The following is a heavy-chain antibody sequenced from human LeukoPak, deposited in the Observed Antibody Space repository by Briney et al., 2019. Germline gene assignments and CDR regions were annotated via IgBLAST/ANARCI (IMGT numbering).Heavy chain of an antibody. CDR1: GGTFSSYA. V-gene: IGHV1-69*04. CDR2: IIPILGIA. J-gene: IGHJ4*02. Sequence: GPSVKVSCKASGGTFSSYAISWVRQAPGQGLEWMGRIIPILGIANYAQKFQGRVTITTDESTSAAYMDLSGLRSEDTAVYYCARIADVPTHPGVFDSWGQGTLVTVSS. D-gene: IGHD1-1*01. CDR3: ARIADVPTHPGVFDS.